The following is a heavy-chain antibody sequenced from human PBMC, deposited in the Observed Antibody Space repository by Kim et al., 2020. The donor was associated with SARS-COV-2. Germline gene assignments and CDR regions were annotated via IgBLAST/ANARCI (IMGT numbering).Heavy chain of an antibody. Sequence: YYADSVKGRFTISRDNAKNSLYLQMNSLRAEDTAVYFCARRNSVVTDFDYWGQGTLVTVSA. CDR3: ARRNSVVTDFDY. D-gene: IGHD2-15*01. V-gene: IGHV3-21*03. J-gene: IGHJ4*02.